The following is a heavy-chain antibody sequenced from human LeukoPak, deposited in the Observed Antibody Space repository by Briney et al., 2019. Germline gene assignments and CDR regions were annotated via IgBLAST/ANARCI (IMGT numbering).Heavy chain of an antibody. CDR2: ISSTGSTI. D-gene: IGHD3-10*02. CDR1: GFTFSDYY. J-gene: IGHJ6*04. Sequence: GGSLRLSCAASGFTFSDYYMNWIRQAPGKGLEWVSYISSTGSTIYYADSVKGRFTLSRDNAKNSLYLQMNSLRAEDTAVYYCAELGITMIGGVWGKGTTVTISS. V-gene: IGHV3-11*04. CDR3: AELGITMIGGV.